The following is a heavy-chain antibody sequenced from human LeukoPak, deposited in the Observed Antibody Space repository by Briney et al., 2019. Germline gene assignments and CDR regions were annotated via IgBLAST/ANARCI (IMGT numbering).Heavy chain of an antibody. Sequence: SQTLSLTCAISGDSVSSKSAAWNWIRQSPSRGLEWLGRTYYRSKWSSDYAVSVKSRITISPDTSMNQFALQLRFVTPEDAAVYYCARVGYNSGLYFYGMDVWGQGTTVTASS. CDR2: TYYRSKWSS. CDR1: GDSVSSKSAA. J-gene: IGHJ6*02. V-gene: IGHV6-1*01. CDR3: ARVGYNSGLYFYGMDV. D-gene: IGHD2-15*01.